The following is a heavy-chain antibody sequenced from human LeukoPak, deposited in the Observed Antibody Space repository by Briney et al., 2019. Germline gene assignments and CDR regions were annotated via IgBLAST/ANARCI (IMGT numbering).Heavy chain of an antibody. CDR1: GYAFTCYY. Sequence: ASVKVSCKASGYAFTCYYMHWVRNGPGQGLEWMRLINPNSGGTNYAQKFPGMVTMTSDTSISTAYTELSRLRSDDTAVYYCARYGRRTVTTSVYWGQETLVTVSS. J-gene: IGHJ4*02. CDR3: ARYGRRTVTTSVY. V-gene: IGHV1-2*02. D-gene: IGHD4-17*01. CDR2: INPNSGGT.